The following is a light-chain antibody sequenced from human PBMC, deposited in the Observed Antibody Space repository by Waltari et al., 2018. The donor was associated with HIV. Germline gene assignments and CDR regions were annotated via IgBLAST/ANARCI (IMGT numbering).Light chain of an antibody. Sequence: QSVLTQPPSVSGAPGQRVTISCTGSSSNIGAGYDVHWYQQLPGTAPKLLIYGSVKRPSGVPDRFSGSEAGTSASLAITGLQAEDEADYYCQSYDSSLSGYVFGTGTKVTVL. J-gene: IGLJ1*01. V-gene: IGLV1-40*01. CDR3: QSYDSSLSGYV. CDR2: GSV. CDR1: SSNIGAGYD.